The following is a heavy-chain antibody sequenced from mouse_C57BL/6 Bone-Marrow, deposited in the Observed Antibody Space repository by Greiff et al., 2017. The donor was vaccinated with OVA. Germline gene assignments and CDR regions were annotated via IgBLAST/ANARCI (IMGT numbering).Heavy chain of an antibody. Sequence: QVHVKQPGAELVKPGASVKVSCKASGYTFTSYWMHWVKQRPGQGLEWIGRIHPSDSDTNYNQKFKGKATLTVDKSSSTAYMQLSSLTSEDSAVYYCAITLITTEYAMDYWGQGTSVTVSS. V-gene: IGHV1-74*01. D-gene: IGHD1-1*01. J-gene: IGHJ4*01. CDR2: IHPSDSDT. CDR3: AITLITTEYAMDY. CDR1: GYTFTSYW.